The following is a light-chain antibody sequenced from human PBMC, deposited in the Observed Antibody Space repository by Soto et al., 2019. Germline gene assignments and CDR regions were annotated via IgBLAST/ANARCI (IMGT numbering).Light chain of an antibody. V-gene: IGLV1-51*01. Sequence: QSVLTQPPSVSAAPGQTVIISCSGSSSNIENNFVSWYQQLPGTAPKLLIFDNNKRPSGIPDRFSGSNSGTSATLGITGLQTRDEADYYCVAWDTSLTTTVLFGGGTKLTVL. CDR1: SSNIENNF. J-gene: IGLJ2*01. CDR3: VAWDTSLTTTVL. CDR2: DNN.